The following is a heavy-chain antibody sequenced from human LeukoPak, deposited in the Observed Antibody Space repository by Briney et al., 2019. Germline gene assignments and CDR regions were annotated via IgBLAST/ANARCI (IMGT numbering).Heavy chain of an antibody. V-gene: IGHV3-21*01. CDR3: ARSVVLLWFGELGAFDI. J-gene: IGHJ3*02. D-gene: IGHD3-10*01. CDR2: ISSSSSYI. Sequence: GGPLRLSCAASGLTFSSYSMNWVRQAPGKGLEWVSSISSSSSYIYYADSVKGRFTISRDNAKNSLYLQMNSLRAEDTAVYYCARSVVLLWFGELGAFDIWGQGTMVTVSS. CDR1: GLTFSSYS.